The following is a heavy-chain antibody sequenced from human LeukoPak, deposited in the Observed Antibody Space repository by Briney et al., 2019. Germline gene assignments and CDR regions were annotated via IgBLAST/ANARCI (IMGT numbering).Heavy chain of an antibody. Sequence: SVKVSCKASGFTFTSSAMQWVRQARGQRLEWIGWIVVGSGNTNYAQKFQERVTITRDMSTSTAYMELSSLRSEDTAVYYSAAGASTIEVFDPWGQGTLVTVSS. CDR2: IVVGSGNT. CDR3: AAGASTIEVFDP. V-gene: IGHV1-58*02. D-gene: IGHD5/OR15-5a*01. J-gene: IGHJ5*02. CDR1: GFTFTSSA.